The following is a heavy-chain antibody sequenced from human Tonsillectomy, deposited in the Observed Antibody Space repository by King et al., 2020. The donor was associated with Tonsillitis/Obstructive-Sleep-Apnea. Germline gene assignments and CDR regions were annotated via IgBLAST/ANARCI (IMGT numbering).Heavy chain of an antibody. CDR2: IKQDGIEK. D-gene: IGHD2-15*01. Sequence: VQLVESGGGLVQPGGSLRLSCAASGFTFSNYWMSWVRKAPGKVLEWVANIKQDGIEKYYVDSVKGRFTISRDNAKNSLYLQMNSLRAEDTAVYYCASYCSGGSCYFPFEYWGQGSLVTVSS. CDR1: GFTFSNYW. V-gene: IGHV3-7*01. J-gene: IGHJ4*02. CDR3: ASYCSGGSCYFPFEY.